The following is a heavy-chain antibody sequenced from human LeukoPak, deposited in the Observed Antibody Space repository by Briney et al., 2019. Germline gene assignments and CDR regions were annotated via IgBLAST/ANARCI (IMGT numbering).Heavy chain of an antibody. CDR1: GFTFSSYG. V-gene: IGHV3-30*18. Sequence: GRPLRLSCAASGFTFSSYGMHWVRQAPGKGLEWVAVISYDGSNKYYADSVRGRFTISRDNSKNTLYLQMNSLRAEDTAVYYCANPAVAGNVDYWGQGTLVTVSS. CDR3: ANPAVAGNVDY. D-gene: IGHD6-19*01. J-gene: IGHJ4*02. CDR2: ISYDGSNK.